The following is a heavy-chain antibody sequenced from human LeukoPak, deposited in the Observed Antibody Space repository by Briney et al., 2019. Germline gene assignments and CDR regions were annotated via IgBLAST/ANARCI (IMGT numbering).Heavy chain of an antibody. CDR1: GYTFTNYY. Sequence: ASVKVSCKASGYTFTNYYMHCVRQAPGQGLEWMGIINPSGGSSSYAQKFQGRVTMTRDTSTSTVYMELSSLRSEDTATYYCARVRGYDSSGYPIDYWGQGTLVTVSS. J-gene: IGHJ4*02. CDR2: INPSGGSS. CDR3: ARVRGYDSSGYPIDY. V-gene: IGHV1-46*01. D-gene: IGHD3-22*01.